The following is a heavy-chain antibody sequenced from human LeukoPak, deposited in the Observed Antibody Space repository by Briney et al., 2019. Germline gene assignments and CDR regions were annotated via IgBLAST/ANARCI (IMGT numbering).Heavy chain of an antibody. CDR3: ARDRDYYGSGTYFSY. J-gene: IGHJ4*02. CDR2: ISYDGSNK. Sequence: GGSLRLFCTASGFTFRGYAMHWVRQAPGKGLEWVAVISYDGSNKYYADSVKGRFTISRDSSKRTLYLQMNGLRAEDTAVYFCARDRDYYGSGTYFSYWGQGTLVSVSS. D-gene: IGHD3-10*01. CDR1: GFTFRGYA. V-gene: IGHV3-30-3*01.